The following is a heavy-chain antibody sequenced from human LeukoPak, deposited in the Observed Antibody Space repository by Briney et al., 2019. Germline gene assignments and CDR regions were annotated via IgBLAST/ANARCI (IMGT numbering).Heavy chain of an antibody. CDR3: TTYDYGDYYFFYGMDV. Sequence: GGSLRLSCAASGFTFSNAWMSWVRQVPGKGLEWGGRIKRKTDGGTIDYGAAVKGRFTVSRDDSKNTLYLQMDSLKSEDAAVYYCTTYDYGDYYFFYGMDVWGQGTTVTVSS. CDR1: GFTFSNAW. V-gene: IGHV3-15*01. CDR2: IKRKTDGGTI. D-gene: IGHD4-17*01. J-gene: IGHJ6*02.